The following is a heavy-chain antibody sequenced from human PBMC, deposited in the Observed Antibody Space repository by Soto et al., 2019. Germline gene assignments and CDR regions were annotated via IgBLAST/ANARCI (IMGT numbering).Heavy chain of an antibody. J-gene: IGHJ4*02. D-gene: IGHD1-20*01. CDR2: IYYSGST. CDR3: ARGITGNPYYFDY. CDR1: GGSISSYY. V-gene: IGHV4-59*01. Sequence: SETLSLTCTVSGGSISSYYWSWIRQPPGKGLEWIGYIYYSGSTNYNPSLKSRVTISVDTSKNQFSLKLSSVTAADTAVYYCARGITGNPYYFDYWGQGTLVTVSS.